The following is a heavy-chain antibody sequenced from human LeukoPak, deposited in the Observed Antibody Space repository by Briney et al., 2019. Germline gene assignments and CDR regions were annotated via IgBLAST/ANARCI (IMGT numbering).Heavy chain of an antibody. CDR1: GFTFRSYA. V-gene: IGHV3-23*01. Sequence: XSGFTFRSYAMSWVRQAPGKGLEWVSAISGSGGSTYYADSVKGRFTISRENAKKSLYLQMNSLRAEDTAIYSXXXXXXXXXXXXSXXXXMDVWGXGXTVTISS. CDR3: XXXXXXXXXXXSXXXXMDV. J-gene: IGHJ6*03. CDR2: ISGSGGST.